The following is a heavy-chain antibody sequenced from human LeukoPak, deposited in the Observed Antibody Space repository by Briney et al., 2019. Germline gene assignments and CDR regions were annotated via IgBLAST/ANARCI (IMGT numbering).Heavy chain of an antibody. V-gene: IGHV4-4*02. D-gene: IGHD5-18*01. CDR3: ARGNTAMVTRDAFDI. Sequence: SETLSLTCAVSGGSISSSNWWSWVRQPPGKGLEWIGEIYHSGSTNYNPSLKSRVTISVDKSKNQFSLKLSSVTAADTAVYYCARGNTAMVTRDAFDIWGQGTMVTVSS. CDR2: IYHSGST. J-gene: IGHJ3*02. CDR1: GGSISSSNW.